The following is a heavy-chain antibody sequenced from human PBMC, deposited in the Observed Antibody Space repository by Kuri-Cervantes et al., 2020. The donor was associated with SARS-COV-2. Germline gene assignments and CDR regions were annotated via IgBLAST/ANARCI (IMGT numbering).Heavy chain of an antibody. Sequence: SETLSLTCTVSGYSISSGYYWGWIRQPPGKGLEWIGSIYHSGSTYYNPSLKSRVTISVDTSKNQFSLKLSSVTAADTAVYYCARDEGCSGGSCYFDYWGQGTLVTVSS. CDR1: GYSISSGYY. CDR2: IYHSGST. CDR3: ARDEGCSGGSCYFDY. J-gene: IGHJ4*02. D-gene: IGHD2-15*01. V-gene: IGHV4-38-2*02.